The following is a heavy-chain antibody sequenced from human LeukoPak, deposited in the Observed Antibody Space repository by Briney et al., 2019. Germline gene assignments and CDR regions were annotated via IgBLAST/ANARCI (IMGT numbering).Heavy chain of an antibody. Sequence: SETLSLTCTVSGGSISSSSYYWGWIRQPPGKGLEWIGSIYYSGSTYYNPSLKSRVTISVDTSKNQFSLKLSSVTAADTAVYYCASLTYYDFWSGYYWGQGTLVTVSS. D-gene: IGHD3-3*01. CDR2: IYYSGST. J-gene: IGHJ4*02. CDR1: GGSISSSSYY. V-gene: IGHV4-39*01. CDR3: ASLTYYDFWSGYY.